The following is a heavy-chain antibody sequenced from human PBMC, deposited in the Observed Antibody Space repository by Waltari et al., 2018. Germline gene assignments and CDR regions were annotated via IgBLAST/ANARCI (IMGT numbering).Heavy chain of an antibody. CDR2: IYHSGRT. Sequence: QVQLQESGPGLVKPSGTLSLTCAVSGGSISSSNWWSWVRQPPGKGLGWIGEIYHSGRTNVNPALTSRVTRSVDKSKNQFALKLSAVTAADAAVYYCAGQGQNYWGGRIFDYWGQGTLVTVSS. CDR1: GGSISSSNW. J-gene: IGHJ4*02. CDR3: AGQGQNYWGGRIFDY. V-gene: IGHV4-4*02. D-gene: IGHD1-7*01.